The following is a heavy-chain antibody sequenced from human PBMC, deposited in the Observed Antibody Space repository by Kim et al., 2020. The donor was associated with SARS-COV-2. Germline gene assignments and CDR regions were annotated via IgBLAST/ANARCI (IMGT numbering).Heavy chain of an antibody. CDR2: IYYSGST. J-gene: IGHJ6*02. Sequence: SETLSLTCTVSGGSISSSSYYWGWIRQPPGKGLEWIGSIYYSGSTYYNPSLKSRVTISVDTSKNQFSLKLSSVTAADTAVYYCAKPSSSSWYLGNIYYYYGMDVWGQGTTVTVSS. D-gene: IGHD6-13*01. V-gene: IGHV4-39*01. CDR3: AKPSSSSWYLGNIYYYYGMDV. CDR1: GGSISSSSYY.